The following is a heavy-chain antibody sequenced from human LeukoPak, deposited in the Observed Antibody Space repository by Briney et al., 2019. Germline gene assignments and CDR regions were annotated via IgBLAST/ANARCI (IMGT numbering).Heavy chain of an antibody. J-gene: IGHJ4*02. CDR2: ISYDGSNK. V-gene: IGHV3-30-3*01. CDR1: GFTFSSYA. CDR3: ARDPTYYYDSSGYNFDY. Sequence: GGSLRLSCAASGFTFSSYAMHWVRQAPGKGLEWVAVISYDGSNKYYADSVKGRFTISGDNSKNTLYLQMNSLRAEDTAVYYCARDPTYYYDSSGYNFDYWGQGTLVTVSS. D-gene: IGHD3-22*01.